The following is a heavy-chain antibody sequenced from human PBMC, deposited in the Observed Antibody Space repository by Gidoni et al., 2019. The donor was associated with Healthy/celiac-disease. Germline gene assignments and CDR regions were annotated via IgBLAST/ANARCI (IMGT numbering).Heavy chain of an antibody. CDR2: ISSHTIYI. CDR3: ARDKGRDGYNRNAFDI. CDR1: VFPFSTYT. Sequence: EVQLVESGGGLVKPGGSLRLSCAASVFPFSTYTMNWVRQAPGKGLEWVSSISSHTIYIYYADSVKGRFTISRDNAKNSLYLQMNSLRAEDTAVYYCARDKGRDGYNRNAFDIWGQGTMVTVSS. V-gene: IGHV3-21*01. J-gene: IGHJ3*02. D-gene: IGHD5-12*01.